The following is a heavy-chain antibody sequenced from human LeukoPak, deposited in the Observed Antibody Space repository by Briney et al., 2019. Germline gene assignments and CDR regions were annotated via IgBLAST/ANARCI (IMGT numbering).Heavy chain of an antibody. J-gene: IGHJ5*02. V-gene: IGHV4-38-2*01. D-gene: IGHD3-3*01. CDR2: IYHSGST. CDR3: ARHRVGSGYTYYDFWSGYSGFDP. CDR1: GYSISSGYY. Sequence: SETLSLTCAVSGYSISSGYYWGWIRQPPGKGLEWIGSIYHSGSTYYNPSLKSRVTISVDTSKNQFSLKLSSVTAADTAVYYCARHRVGSGYTYYDFWSGYSGFDPWGQGTLVTVSS.